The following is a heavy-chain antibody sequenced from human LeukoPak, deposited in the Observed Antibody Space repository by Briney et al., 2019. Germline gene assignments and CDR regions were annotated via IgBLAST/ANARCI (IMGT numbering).Heavy chain of an antibody. D-gene: IGHD2-15*01. J-gene: IGHJ4*02. CDR2: INSCSSYI. Sequence: GGSLRLSCTASGFTFSTYTMNWVRQAPGKGLEWVSSINSCSSYIYYADSVKGRFTISRDNAKNSLYLQMNSLRAEDTAVYYCARDLPYCSGGSCLFDHWGQGTLVTVSS. CDR3: ARDLPYCSGGSCLFDH. CDR1: GFTFSTYT. V-gene: IGHV3-21*01.